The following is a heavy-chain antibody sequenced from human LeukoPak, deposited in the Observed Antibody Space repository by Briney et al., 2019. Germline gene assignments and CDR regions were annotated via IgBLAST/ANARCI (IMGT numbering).Heavy chain of an antibody. V-gene: IGHV3-9*01. D-gene: IGHD3-22*01. CDR2: IRWNSGSI. CDR1: GFTFDDYA. Sequence: PGGSLRLSCAASGFTFDDYAMHWVRQAPGKGLEWVSGIRWNSGSIDYADSVKGRFTISRDNAKNTLYLQMNSLRAEDTAVYYCARVMYYYDSSGYYHYWYFDLWGRGTLVTVSS. J-gene: IGHJ2*01. CDR3: ARVMYYYDSSGYYHYWYFDL.